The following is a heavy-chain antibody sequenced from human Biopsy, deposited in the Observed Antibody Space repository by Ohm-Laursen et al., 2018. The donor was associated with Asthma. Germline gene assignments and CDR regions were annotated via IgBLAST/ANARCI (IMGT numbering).Heavy chain of an antibody. CDR2: ISWNSVSI. Sequence: SLRLSCSASGFTFEDYAMHWVRQSTGKGLEWVSSISWNSVSIDYADSVKGRFTISRDNAKNTLYLQMNSLRAEDTAVYYCAKEVFPGWELRRGPENWGQGTLVTVSS. J-gene: IGHJ4*02. CDR1: GFTFEDYA. D-gene: IGHD1-26*01. V-gene: IGHV3-9*01. CDR3: AKEVFPGWELRRGPEN.